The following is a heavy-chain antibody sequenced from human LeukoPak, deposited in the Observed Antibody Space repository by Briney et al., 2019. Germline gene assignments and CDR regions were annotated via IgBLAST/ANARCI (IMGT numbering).Heavy chain of an antibody. CDR3: ARESRDGYFDY. V-gene: IGHV4-39*07. CDR2: IYYSGST. CDR1: GGSISSSSYY. D-gene: IGHD5-24*01. J-gene: IGHJ4*02. Sequence: SETLSLTCTVSGGSISSSSYYWGWIRQPPGKGLEWIGSIYYSGSTPYNPSLKSRVTISVDTSKNQFSLKLSSVTAADTAVYYCARESRDGYFDYWGQGTLVTVSS.